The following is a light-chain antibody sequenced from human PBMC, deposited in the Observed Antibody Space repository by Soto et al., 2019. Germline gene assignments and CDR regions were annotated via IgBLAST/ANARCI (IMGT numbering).Light chain of an antibody. J-gene: IGKJ1*01. CDR3: QQYNNRPPWT. V-gene: IGKV3-15*01. CDR1: QSVSSS. CDR2: GAS. Sequence: EIMMTQSPVTLSVSAGERATLSCRASQSVSSSLAWYQRKPGQAPRLLIYGASTRAAGIPARFSGSGSGTEFTLTISSLQSEDFAVYYCQQYNNRPPWTFGQGTRWIS.